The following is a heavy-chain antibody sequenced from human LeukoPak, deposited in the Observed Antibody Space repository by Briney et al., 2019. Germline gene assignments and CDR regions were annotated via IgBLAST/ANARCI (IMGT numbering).Heavy chain of an antibody. CDR3: ARLVVVAATPA. J-gene: IGHJ5*02. CDR2: IIPIFGTA. D-gene: IGHD2-15*01. CDR1: GYAFTSYG. Sequence: ASVKVSCKASGYAFTSYGISWVRQAPGQGLEWMGGIIPIFGTANYAQKFQGRVTITADESTSTAYMELSSLRSEDTAVYYCARLVVVAATPAWGQGTLVTVSS. V-gene: IGHV1-69*13.